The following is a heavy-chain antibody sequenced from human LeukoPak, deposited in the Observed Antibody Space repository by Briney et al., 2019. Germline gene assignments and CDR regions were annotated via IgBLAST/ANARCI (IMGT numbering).Heavy chain of an antibody. CDR3: ARVPSYCGGDCYIDY. J-gene: IGHJ4*02. D-gene: IGHD2-21*01. CDR1: GGSISSYY. V-gene: IGHV4-4*07. Sequence: SETLSLTCTVSGGSISSYYWSWIRQPAGKGLEWIRRIYTSGSTNYNPSLKSRVTMSVDTSKNQFSLKLSSVTAADTAVYYCARVPSYCGGDCYIDYWGQGTLVTVSS. CDR2: IYTSGST.